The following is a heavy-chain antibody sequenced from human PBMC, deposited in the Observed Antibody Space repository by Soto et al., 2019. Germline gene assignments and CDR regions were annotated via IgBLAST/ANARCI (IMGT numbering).Heavy chain of an antibody. CDR1: GFTFSSYE. J-gene: IGHJ4*02. D-gene: IGHD3-22*01. V-gene: IGHV3-48*03. CDR2: ISSSGSTI. Sequence: EVQLVESGGGLVQPGGSLRLSCAASGFTFSSYEMNWVRQAPGNGLEWVSYISSSGSTIYYADSVKGRFTISRDNAKNSLYLQMNSLRAEDTAVYYCARDLNYYDSSGYYYARAIDYWGQGTLVTVSS. CDR3: ARDLNYYDSSGYYYARAIDY.